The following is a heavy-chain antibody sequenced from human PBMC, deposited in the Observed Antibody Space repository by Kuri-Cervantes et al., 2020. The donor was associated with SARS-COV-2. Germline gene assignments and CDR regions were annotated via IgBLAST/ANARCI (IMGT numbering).Heavy chain of an antibody. D-gene: IGHD1-26*01. CDR3: ARATHGGSYSFLYY. CDR2: IYHSGST. V-gene: IGHV4-4*02. Sequence: GSLRLSCAVSGGSISSSNWWSWVRQPPGKELEWIGEIYHSGSTNYNPPLKSRVTISVDKSKNQFSLKLSSVTAADTAVYYCARATHGGSYSFLYYWGQGTLVTVSS. J-gene: IGHJ4*02. CDR1: GGSISSSNW.